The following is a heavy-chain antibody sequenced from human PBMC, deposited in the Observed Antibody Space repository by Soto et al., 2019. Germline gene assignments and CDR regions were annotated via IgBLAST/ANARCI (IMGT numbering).Heavy chain of an antibody. Sequence: ASVKVSCKASGYTFTSYYMHWVRQAPRQGLEWMGIINPSGGSTSYAQKFQGRVTMTRDTSTSTVYMELSSLRSEDTAVYYCAREGDEYSSSGWFDPWGQGTLVTVSS. V-gene: IGHV1-46*01. CDR1: GYTFTSYY. CDR2: INPSGGST. J-gene: IGHJ5*02. D-gene: IGHD6-6*01. CDR3: AREGDEYSSSGWFDP.